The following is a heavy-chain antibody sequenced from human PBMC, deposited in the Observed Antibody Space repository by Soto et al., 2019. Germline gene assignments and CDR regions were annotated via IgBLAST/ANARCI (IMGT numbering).Heavy chain of an antibody. CDR2: IIPIFGTA. CDR3: ARAHGGYSYGLGWFDY. CDR1: GGTFSSYA. D-gene: IGHD5-18*01. V-gene: IGHV1-69*12. Sequence: QVQLVQSGAEVKKPGSSVKVSCKASGGTFSSYAISWVRQAPGQGLEWMGGIIPIFGTANYAQKFQGRVPITAAESTSTAYMELRSLRSEDTAVYYCARAHGGYSYGLGWFDYWGQGTLVTVSS. J-gene: IGHJ4*02.